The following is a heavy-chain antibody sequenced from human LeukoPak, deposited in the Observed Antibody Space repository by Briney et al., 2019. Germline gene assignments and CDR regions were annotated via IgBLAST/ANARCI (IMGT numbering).Heavy chain of an antibody. J-gene: IGHJ5*02. CDR1: VFIFRNYW. CDR3: ARGVIIRGRLDP. D-gene: IGHD3-16*02. Sequence: GGSLRLSCAASVFIFRNYWMSWVRQAPGKGLEWVANIKEDGSEKYYVESVKGRFTISRDNAKNSLYLQMSSLRAEDTAVYYCARGVIIRGRLDPWGQGTLVTVSS. V-gene: IGHV3-7*01. CDR2: IKEDGSEK.